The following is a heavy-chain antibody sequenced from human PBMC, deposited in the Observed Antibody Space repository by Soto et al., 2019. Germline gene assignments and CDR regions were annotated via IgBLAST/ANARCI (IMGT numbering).Heavy chain of an antibody. D-gene: IGHD1-1*01. J-gene: IGHJ6*02. CDR2: MSFDGSNK. CDR3: AKEFGWELQLSRPYYNSGMDV. V-gene: IGHV3-30*18. Sequence: GSLRLSCAASGFTFRSYGMHWVRQAPGKGLEWVALMSFDGSNKYYADSVRGRFTISSDNSKSTLYLQMDILRPEDTAVYYCAKEFGWELQLSRPYYNSGMDVWGQGTTVTVSS. CDR1: GFTFRSYG.